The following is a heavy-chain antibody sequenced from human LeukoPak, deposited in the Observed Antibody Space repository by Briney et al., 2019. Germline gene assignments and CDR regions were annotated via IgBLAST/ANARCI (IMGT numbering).Heavy chain of an antibody. V-gene: IGHV3-21*01. CDR1: GFTLSSYS. D-gene: IGHD6-19*01. CDR3: ARGPDIAVAPLQH. CDR2: IRSSGRDI. Sequence: GGSLRLSCEVSGFTLSSYSMSWVRQAPGKGLEWVSSIRSSGRDIFYAGSVRGRFTIARDDAKNSLYLQMNSLRAEDTAVYYCARGPDIAVAPLQHWGQGTLVTVSS. J-gene: IGHJ1*01.